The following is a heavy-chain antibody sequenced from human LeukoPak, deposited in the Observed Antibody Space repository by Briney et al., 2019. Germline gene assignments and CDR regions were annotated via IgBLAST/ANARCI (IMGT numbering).Heavy chain of an antibody. V-gene: IGHV4-59*08. CDR3: AKRFSTSSRYYGMDV. CDR1: GGSISSYY. Sequence: PSETLSLTCTVSGGSISSYYWSWIRQPPGKGLEWIGYIYYSGSTNYNPSLKSRVTISVDTSKNQFSLKLSSVTAADTAVYYCAKRFSTSSRYYGMDVWGQGTTVTVSS. J-gene: IGHJ6*02. D-gene: IGHD2-2*01. CDR2: IYYSGST.